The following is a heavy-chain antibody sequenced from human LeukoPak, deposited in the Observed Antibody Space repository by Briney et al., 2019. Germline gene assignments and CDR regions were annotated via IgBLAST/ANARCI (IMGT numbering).Heavy chain of an antibody. V-gene: IGHV4-38-2*02. CDR3: ARGFRGPNFDY. CDR1: GYSISSAYY. D-gene: IGHD3-10*01. J-gene: IGHJ4*02. Sequence: SETLSLTCHVSGYSISSAYYWGWIRQPPGKELEWIGSIHYSGSTPYNPSLKSRVTISGDTSKNQFSLKLSSVTAADTAVYYCARGFRGPNFDYWGQGTLVTVSS. CDR2: IHYSGST.